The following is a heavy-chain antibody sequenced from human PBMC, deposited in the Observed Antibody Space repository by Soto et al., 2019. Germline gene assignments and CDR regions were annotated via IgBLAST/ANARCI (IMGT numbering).Heavy chain of an antibody. V-gene: IGHV3-7*01. Sequence: EVQLVESGGGLVQPGGSLRLSCAGSGFNFKDYWMTWVRQAPGMGLEWLANIGEDGGISNYVDSVKRRFTISRDNDKNTLDLQKNSLTAKDTAVYYCARDRNYHLSGYYDAFDVWGQGTVVTVSS. CDR2: IGEDGGIS. D-gene: IGHD3-9*01. CDR1: GFNFKDYW. CDR3: ARDRNYHLSGYYDAFDV. J-gene: IGHJ3*01.